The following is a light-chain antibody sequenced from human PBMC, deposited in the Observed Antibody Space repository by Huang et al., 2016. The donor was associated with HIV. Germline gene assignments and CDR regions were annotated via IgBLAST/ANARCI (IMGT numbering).Light chain of an antibody. CDR1: PSLGSSS. V-gene: IGKV3-20*01. CDR2: GAS. J-gene: IGKJ4*01. Sequence: EIVLTQSPGTLSLSPGERATLSCRASPSLGSSSLAWYQQKAGQAPRLLMYGASGRATGIPDRFRGSGSGTDFTLSISRLESEDFAVYYCQQYDSSPVTFGGGTKVEIK. CDR3: QQYDSSPVT.